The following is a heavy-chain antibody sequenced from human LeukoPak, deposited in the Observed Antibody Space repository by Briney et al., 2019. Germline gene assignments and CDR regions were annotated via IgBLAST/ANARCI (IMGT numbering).Heavy chain of an antibody. Sequence: GGSLRLSCAASGFTFSSHAMAWVRQAPGKGLEWVSAIGGRGGSTYYADSVKGRVTISRDNSKNTVYLQMNRLRADDTAVYYCARDPGVVAFHYFDFWGQGTLVTVSS. D-gene: IGHD3-3*01. CDR1: GFTFSSHA. V-gene: IGHV3-23*01. CDR3: ARDPGVVAFHYFDF. J-gene: IGHJ4*02. CDR2: IGGRGGST.